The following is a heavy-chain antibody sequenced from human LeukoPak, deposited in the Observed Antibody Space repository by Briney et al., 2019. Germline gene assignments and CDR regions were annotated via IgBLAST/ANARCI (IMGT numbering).Heavy chain of an antibody. Sequence: GGSLRLSCAASGFTFSSYSMTWVRQAPGKGLEWLSYISGNGGVIQYADSVKGRFTIPRDNAKNLLYLQMDSLRVEDTAIYYCARDPRTVRIWGQGTLVTVSS. V-gene: IGHV3-48*04. CDR3: ARDPRTVRI. D-gene: IGHD1-1*01. CDR1: GFTFSSYS. J-gene: IGHJ4*02. CDR2: ISGNGGVI.